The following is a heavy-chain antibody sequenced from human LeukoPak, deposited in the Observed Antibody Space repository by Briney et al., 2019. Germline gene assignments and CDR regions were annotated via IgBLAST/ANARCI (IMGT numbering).Heavy chain of an antibody. J-gene: IGHJ3*02. Sequence: GGSLRLSCAASGFTFSDYWMHRVRQAPGKGLVWVSRIDLAGEYTTYADSVKGRFTISRDNAKNTLYLQMNSLRAEDTAVYYCASGNSHAFDIWGQGTMVTVSS. V-gene: IGHV3-74*01. CDR2: IDLAGEYT. CDR3: ASGNSHAFDI. CDR1: GFTFSDYW.